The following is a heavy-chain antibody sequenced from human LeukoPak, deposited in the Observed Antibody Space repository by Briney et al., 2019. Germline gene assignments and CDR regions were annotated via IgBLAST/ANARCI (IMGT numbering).Heavy chain of an antibody. D-gene: IGHD5-18*01. V-gene: IGHV1-18*01. CDR1: DYIFTNYG. CDR2: ISPDNGNT. J-gene: IGHJ4*02. Sequence: AASVKVSCKASDYIFTNYGISWVRQAPGQGLEWMGWISPDNGNTKYAEKVRGGVIMTTDTSTSTAYMELRSLRSDDTAVYYCARDAGWVDTPMVMDHWGQGSLVTVSS. CDR3: ARDAGWVDTPMVMDH.